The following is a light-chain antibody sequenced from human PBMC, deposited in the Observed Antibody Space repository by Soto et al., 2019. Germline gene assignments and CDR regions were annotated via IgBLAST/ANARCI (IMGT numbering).Light chain of an antibody. CDR2: EVS. Sequence: QSALTQPASVSGSPGRSITISCTGTSSDVGVYNYVSWYQQHPGKAPKLLIYEVSDRPSGVSHRFSGSKSGNTASLTISGLQAEDEADYYCSSYTSISTLVFGGGTKLTVL. J-gene: IGLJ2*01. CDR1: SSDVGVYNY. V-gene: IGLV2-14*01. CDR3: SSYTSISTLV.